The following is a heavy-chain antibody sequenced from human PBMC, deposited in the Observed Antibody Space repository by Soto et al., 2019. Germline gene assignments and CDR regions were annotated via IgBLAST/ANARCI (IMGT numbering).Heavy chain of an antibody. J-gene: IGHJ4*02. CDR1: GGSFSGYY. CDR2: INHSGST. CDR3: ASGYYYDSSGYLNGGSFDY. V-gene: IGHV4-34*01. D-gene: IGHD3-22*01. Sequence: LALTCAVYGGSFSGYYWSWIRQPPGKGLEWIGEINHSGSTNYNPSLKSRVTISVDTSKNQFSLKLSSVTAADTAVYYCASGYYYDSSGYLNGGSFDYWGPGTLVTVSS.